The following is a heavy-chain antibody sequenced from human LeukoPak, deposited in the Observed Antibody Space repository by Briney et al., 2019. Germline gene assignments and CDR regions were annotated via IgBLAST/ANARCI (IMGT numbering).Heavy chain of an antibody. V-gene: IGHV3-30*02. D-gene: IGHD6-19*01. CDR2: IRYDGSNK. Sequence: PGGSLRLSCAASGFTFSSYGMHWVRQAPGKGLEWAAFIRYDGSNKYYTDSVKGRFTISRDNSKNMLYLQMNSLRPEDTAVYYCARAGKKALAGTRSPQYFQHWGQGTLVTVSS. J-gene: IGHJ1*01. CDR3: ARAGKKALAGTRSPQYFQH. CDR1: GFTFSSYG.